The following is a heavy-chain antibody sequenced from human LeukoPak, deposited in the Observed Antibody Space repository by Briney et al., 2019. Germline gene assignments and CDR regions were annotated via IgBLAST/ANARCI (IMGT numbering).Heavy chain of an antibody. V-gene: IGHV3-33*01. CDR2: IWYDGSDK. D-gene: IGHD4-23*01. CDR3: ARDPYGGNGYFDY. J-gene: IGHJ4*02. CDR1: GFTFSSYG. Sequence: GGSLRLSCAASGFTFSSYGMHWVRQAPGKGLEWVAVIWYDGSDKHYADSVKGRFTISRDNSKNTLFLQMNSLRAEDTAVYYCARDPYGGNGYFDYGGQGTLVTVSS.